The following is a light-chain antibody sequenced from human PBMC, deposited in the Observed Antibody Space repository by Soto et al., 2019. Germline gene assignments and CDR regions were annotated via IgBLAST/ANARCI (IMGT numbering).Light chain of an antibody. CDR1: NSDIGPNA. V-gene: IGLV1-44*01. CDR2: SDN. Sequence: QSVLAQPPSVSGTPGQRVTISCSGGNSDIGPNAVNWYQQLPGTAPKLLLHSDNQRPSGVPDRFSGSKSGTSASLAISGLQYDDEAEYFCAAWDDSMRSYVLGTGTKVTVL. CDR3: AAWDDSMRSYV. J-gene: IGLJ1*01.